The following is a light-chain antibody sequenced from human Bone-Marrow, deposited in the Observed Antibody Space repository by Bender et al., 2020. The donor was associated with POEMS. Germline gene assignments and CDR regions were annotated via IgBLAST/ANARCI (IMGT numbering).Light chain of an antibody. V-gene: IGLV2-14*03. CDR2: DVS. CDR3: SFFANNARV. Sequence: QSALTQPASVSGSPGQSITISCSGTSSDVGGYNYVSWFQQHPGKAPKLVIYDVSTRPSGVSDRFTGSHSGNTASLTISGLQIEDEAVYYCSFFANNARVFGSGTKVTVL. CDR1: SSDVGGYNY. J-gene: IGLJ1*01.